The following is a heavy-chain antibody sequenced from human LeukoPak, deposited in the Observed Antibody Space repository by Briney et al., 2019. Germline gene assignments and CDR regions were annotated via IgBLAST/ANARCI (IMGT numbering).Heavy chain of an antibody. J-gene: IGHJ4*02. D-gene: IGHD1-7*01. CDR1: GGSISSYY. Sequence: PSETLSLTCTVSGGSISSYYWSWIRQPPGKGLEWIGYIYYSGTTNYSPSLKSRVAMSVDTSNNQFSLKLSSVTAADTAVYFCARGRTSARFDFWGQGTLVTVSS. CDR2: IYYSGTT. V-gene: IGHV4-59*01. CDR3: ARGRTSARFDF.